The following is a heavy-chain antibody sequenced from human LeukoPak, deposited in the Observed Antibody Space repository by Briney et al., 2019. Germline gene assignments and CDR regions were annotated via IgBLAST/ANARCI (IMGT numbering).Heavy chain of an antibody. J-gene: IGHJ4*02. Sequence: GGSLRLSCAASGFTFSSYSMNWVRQAPGKGLEWVSYISSSSSTIYYADSVKGRFTISRDNAKNSLYLQMNSLRAEDTAVYYCARRRGSYSADYWGQGTLVTVSS. CDR3: ARRRGSYSADY. D-gene: IGHD1-26*01. V-gene: IGHV3-48*01. CDR2: ISSSSSTI. CDR1: GFTFSSYS.